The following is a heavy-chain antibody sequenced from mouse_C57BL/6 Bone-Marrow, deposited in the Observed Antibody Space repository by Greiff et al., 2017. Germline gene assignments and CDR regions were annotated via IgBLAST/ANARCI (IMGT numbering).Heavy chain of an antibody. D-gene: IGHD2-2*01. J-gene: IGHJ1*03. Sequence: VQLQQSGPELVKPGASVKMSCKASGYTFTDYNMHWVKQSHGKSLEWIGYINPNNGGTSYNQKFKGKATLTVNKYSSTAYMELRSLTSEDSAVYYCARSTMVTTDWYFDVWGTGTTVTVSS. CDR1: GYTFTDYN. CDR3: ARSTMVTTDWYFDV. V-gene: IGHV1-22*01. CDR2: INPNNGGT.